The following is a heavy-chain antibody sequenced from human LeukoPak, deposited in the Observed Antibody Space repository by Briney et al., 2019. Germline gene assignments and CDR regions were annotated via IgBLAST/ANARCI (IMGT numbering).Heavy chain of an antibody. CDR3: ARGVTLLRFLEWLRFNWFDP. Sequence: GGSLRVSCAASGFTFSSYSMNWVRQAQGKGLEWVSSISSSSSYIYYADSVKGRFTISRDNTKNSLYLQMNSLRAEDTAVYYCARGVTLLRFLEWLRFNWFDPWGQGTLVTVSS. D-gene: IGHD3-3*01. V-gene: IGHV3-21*01. CDR2: ISSSSSYI. J-gene: IGHJ5*02. CDR1: GFTFSSYS.